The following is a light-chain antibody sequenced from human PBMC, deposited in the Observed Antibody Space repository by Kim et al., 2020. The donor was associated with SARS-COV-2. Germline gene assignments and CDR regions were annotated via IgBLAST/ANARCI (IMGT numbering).Light chain of an antibody. CDR3: QQTNNFPYT. V-gene: IGKV1-12*01. Sequence: DIQMTPSPSFVSASVGDRVTISCRASQDFRSWLSWYQQRPGQAPRLLIYAAYNLQTGVPSRFSGSGSGTDFTLTISSLQPEDFATYYCQQTNNFPYTFGRGTKLEI. CDR1: QDFRSW. CDR2: AAY. J-gene: IGKJ2*01.